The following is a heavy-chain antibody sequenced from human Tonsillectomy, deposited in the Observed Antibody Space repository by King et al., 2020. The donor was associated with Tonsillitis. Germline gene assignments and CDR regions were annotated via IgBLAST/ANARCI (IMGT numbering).Heavy chain of an antibody. Sequence: VQLVESGGGLVQPGGSLRLSCAASGFTFSSYAMSWVRQAPGKGLEWVSGISGSGGSTYYADSVKGRFTISRDNSKNTLCLQMNSLRAEDTAVYYCASGKGYCSSTSCYTSIDYWGQGTLVTVSS. V-gene: IGHV3-23*04. CDR2: ISGSGGST. D-gene: IGHD2-2*02. J-gene: IGHJ4*02. CDR1: GFTFSSYA. CDR3: ASGKGYCSSTSCYTSIDY.